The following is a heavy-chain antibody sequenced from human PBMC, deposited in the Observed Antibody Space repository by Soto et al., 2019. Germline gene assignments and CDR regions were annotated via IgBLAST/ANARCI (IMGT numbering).Heavy chain of an antibody. D-gene: IGHD6-13*01. CDR1: GFTFSSYA. J-gene: IGHJ4*02. CDR3: AKYEGSASSSWFDY. CDR2: ISGSGGST. Sequence: GESLKISCAASGFTFSSYAMSWVRQAPGKGLEWVSAISGSGGSTYYADSVKGRFTISRDNSKNTLYLQMNSLRAEDTAVYYCAKYEGSASSSWFDYWGQGTLVTVSS. V-gene: IGHV3-23*01.